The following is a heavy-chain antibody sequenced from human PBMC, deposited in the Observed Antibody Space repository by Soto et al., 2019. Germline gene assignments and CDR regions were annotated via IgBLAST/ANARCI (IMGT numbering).Heavy chain of an antibody. J-gene: IGHJ6*02. CDR2: ISYDGSNK. CDR1: GFTFSSYG. Sequence: QVQLVESGGGVVQPGRSLRLSCAASGFTFSSYGMHWVRQAPGKGLEWVAVISYDGSNKYYADSVKGRFTISRDNSKNTLYLQMNSLRAEDTAVYYCAKDHVGYYYYGMDVWGQGTTVTVSS. V-gene: IGHV3-30*18. CDR3: AKDHVGYYYYGMDV.